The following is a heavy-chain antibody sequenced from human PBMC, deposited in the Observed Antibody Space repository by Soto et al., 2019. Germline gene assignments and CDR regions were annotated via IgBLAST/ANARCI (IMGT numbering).Heavy chain of an antibody. V-gene: IGHV3-23*01. J-gene: IGHJ6*02. CDR1: GFTFSSYA. CDR2: ISGSGGST. D-gene: IGHD6-13*01. CDR3: AKGAGIAAADPYGMDV. Sequence: GSLRLSCAASGFTFSSYAMSWVRQAPGKGLEWVSAISGSGGSTYYADSVKGRFTISRDNSKNTLYLQMNSLRAEDTAVYYCAKGAGIAAADPYGMDVWGQGTTVTVSS.